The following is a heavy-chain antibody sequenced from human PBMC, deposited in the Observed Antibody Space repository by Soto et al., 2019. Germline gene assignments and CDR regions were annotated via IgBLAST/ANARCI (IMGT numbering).Heavy chain of an antibody. V-gene: IGHV3-30-3*01. D-gene: IGHD1-26*01. Sequence: GGSLRLSCAASGFTFSSYAMSWVRRAPGKGLEWVAVISYDGSNKYYADSVKGRFTISRDNSKNTLYLQMNSLRAEDTAVYYCARGRGGRGATDAFDIWGQGTMVTVSS. CDR3: ARGRGGRGATDAFDI. J-gene: IGHJ3*02. CDR2: ISYDGSNK. CDR1: GFTFSSYA.